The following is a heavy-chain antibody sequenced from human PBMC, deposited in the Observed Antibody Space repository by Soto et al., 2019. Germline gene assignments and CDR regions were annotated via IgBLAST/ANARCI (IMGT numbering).Heavy chain of an antibody. J-gene: IGHJ6*02. D-gene: IGHD3-3*01. Sequence: SVKVSCKASGFTFTSSAVQRVRQARGQRLEWIGWIVVGSGNTIYPQKFQERVTITRDMSTSTAYMELSSLRSEDTAVYYCAAALGGYYYGMDVWGQGTTVTGSS. CDR3: AAALGGYYYGMDV. CDR1: GFTFTSSA. CDR2: IVVGSGNT. V-gene: IGHV1-58*01.